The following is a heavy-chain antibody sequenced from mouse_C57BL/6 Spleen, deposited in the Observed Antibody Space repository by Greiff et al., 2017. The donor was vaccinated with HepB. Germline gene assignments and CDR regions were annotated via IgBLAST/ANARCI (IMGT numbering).Heavy chain of an antibody. Sequence: VQLQQSGAELARPGASVKMSCKASGYTFTSYTMHWVKQRPGQGLEWIGYINPSSGYTKYNQKFKDKATLTADKYSSTAYMQLSSLTSEDSAVYYCARNWAFDNWDQGTTLTVAS. J-gene: IGHJ2*01. CDR3: ARNWAFDN. V-gene: IGHV1-4*01. CDR1: GYTFTSYT. CDR2: INPSSGYT. D-gene: IGHD4-1*01.